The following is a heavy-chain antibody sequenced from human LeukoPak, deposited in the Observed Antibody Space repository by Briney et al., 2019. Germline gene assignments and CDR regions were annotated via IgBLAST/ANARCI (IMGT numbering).Heavy chain of an antibody. CDR3: TTRGYSYGVYFDY. D-gene: IGHD5-18*01. V-gene: IGHV3-48*03. J-gene: IGHJ4*02. CDR2: ISSSGSTI. Sequence: PGGSLRLSCAASGFTFSSYEMNWVRQAPGKGLEWVSYISSSGSTIYYADSVKGRFTISRDNAENSLYLQMNSLRAEDTAVYYCTTRGYSYGVYFDYWGQGTLVTVSS. CDR1: GFTFSSYE.